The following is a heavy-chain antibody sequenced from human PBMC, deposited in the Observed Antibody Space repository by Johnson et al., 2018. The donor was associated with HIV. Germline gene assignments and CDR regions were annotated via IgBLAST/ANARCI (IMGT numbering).Heavy chain of an antibody. J-gene: IGHJ3*02. V-gene: IGHV3-11*01. CDR3: TTDVPGGPYYNAFDI. CDR2: ISSSGSTI. Sequence: QVQLVESGGGLVKPGGSLRLSCAASGFTFSDYYMSWIRQAPGKGLEWVSYISSSGSTIYYADSVKGRFTISRDDSKNTLYLQMNSPKTEDTALYYCTTDVPGGPYYNAFDIWGQGTMVTVSS. CDR1: GFTFSDYY. D-gene: IGHD1-26*01.